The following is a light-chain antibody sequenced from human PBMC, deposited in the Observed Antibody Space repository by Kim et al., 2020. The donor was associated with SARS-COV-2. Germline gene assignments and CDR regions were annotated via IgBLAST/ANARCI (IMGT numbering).Light chain of an antibody. J-gene: IGKJ4*01. V-gene: IGKV1-39*01. Sequence: DIHLTQSPSSLSASVGDSVTITCRASQSITNYLNWYQQKPGKAPELLIYGVSSLQSGVPSRFSGSGSGTHFTLTISNLQPADFAPSYCQQSYNDPRTFGGGTNLEIK. CDR1: QSITNY. CDR2: GVS. CDR3: QQSYNDPRT.